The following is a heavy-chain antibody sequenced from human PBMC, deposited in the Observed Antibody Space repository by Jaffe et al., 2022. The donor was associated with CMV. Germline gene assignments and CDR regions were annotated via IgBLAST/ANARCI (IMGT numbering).Heavy chain of an antibody. V-gene: IGHV1-46*01. Sequence: QVQLVQSGAEVKKPGASVKVSCKASGYTFTSYYMHWVRQAPGQGLEWMGIINPSGGSTSYAQKFQGRVTMTRDTSTSTVYMELSSLRSEDTAVYYCARDLAPPRYNWNYGGGWFDPWGQGTLVTVSS. CDR3: ARDLAPPRYNWNYGGGWFDP. CDR1: GYTFTSYY. J-gene: IGHJ5*02. CDR2: INPSGGST. D-gene: IGHD1-7*01.